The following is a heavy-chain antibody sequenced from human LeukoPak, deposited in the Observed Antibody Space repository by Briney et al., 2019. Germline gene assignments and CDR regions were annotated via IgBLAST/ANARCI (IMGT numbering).Heavy chain of an antibody. CDR2: ISGSGGST. V-gene: IGHV3-23*01. J-gene: IGHJ4*02. D-gene: IGHD1-7*01. CDR1: GFTFSSYA. Sequence: GGSLRLSCAASGFTFSSYAMSWVRQAPGKGLEWVSAISGSGGSTYYADSVKGRFTISRDNSKNTLYLQMNSLRAEDTAVYYCARWEIRGTAHKLDYWGQGTLVTVSS. CDR3: ARWEIRGTAHKLDY.